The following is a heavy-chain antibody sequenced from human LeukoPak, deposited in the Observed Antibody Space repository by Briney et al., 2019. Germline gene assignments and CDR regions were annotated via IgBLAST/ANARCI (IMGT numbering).Heavy chain of an antibody. D-gene: IGHD6-13*01. Sequence: PSETLSLTCTVSDGSISSYYWSWIRQPPGKGLEWIGYIYYSGSTNYNPSLKSRVTISVDTSKNQFSLKLSSVTAADTAVYYCARDTSSWYYWGQGTLVTVSS. J-gene: IGHJ4*02. V-gene: IGHV4-59*01. CDR2: IYYSGST. CDR3: ARDTSSWYY. CDR1: DGSISSYY.